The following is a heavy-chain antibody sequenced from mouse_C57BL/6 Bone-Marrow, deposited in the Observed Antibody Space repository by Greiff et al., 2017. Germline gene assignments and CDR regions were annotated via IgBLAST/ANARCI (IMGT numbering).Heavy chain of an antibody. J-gene: IGHJ3*01. Sequence: VQLQQSGPELVKPGASVKLSCKASGYTFTSYWITWVKQRPGQGLEWIGDIYPGSGSTNYNEKFKSKATLTVDTSSSTASMQLSSLTSEDSAVYYGARGDYDLFAYWGQGTLVTVSA. CDR1: GYTFTSYW. CDR2: IYPGSGST. CDR3: ARGDYDLFAY. D-gene: IGHD2-4*01. V-gene: IGHV1-55*01.